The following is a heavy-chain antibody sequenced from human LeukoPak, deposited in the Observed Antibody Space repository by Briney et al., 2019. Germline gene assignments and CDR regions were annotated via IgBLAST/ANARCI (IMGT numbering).Heavy chain of an antibody. CDR2: INHSGST. Sequence: PSETLSLTCAVYGGSFSGYYWSWIRQPPGKGLEWIGEINHSGSTNYNPSLKSRVTISVDTSKNQFSLKLSSATAADTAVYYCARGGSSSWYGWFDPWGQGTLVTVSS. J-gene: IGHJ5*02. CDR1: GGSFSGYY. D-gene: IGHD6-13*01. CDR3: ARGGSSSWYGWFDP. V-gene: IGHV4-34*01.